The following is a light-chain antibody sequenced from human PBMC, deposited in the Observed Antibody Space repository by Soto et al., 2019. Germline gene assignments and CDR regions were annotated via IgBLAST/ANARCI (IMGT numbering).Light chain of an antibody. Sequence: DIQMTQSPSSLSASVGARVSITCQASQDISTSLSWFQHKPGRAPKLLIYGASYLETGVPSRFRGSGSGTDFTFTITSLQPEDIATYYCQHYNNLPPFTFGPGTIVEIK. CDR3: QHYNNLPPFT. CDR1: QDISTS. J-gene: IGKJ3*01. CDR2: GAS. V-gene: IGKV1-33*01.